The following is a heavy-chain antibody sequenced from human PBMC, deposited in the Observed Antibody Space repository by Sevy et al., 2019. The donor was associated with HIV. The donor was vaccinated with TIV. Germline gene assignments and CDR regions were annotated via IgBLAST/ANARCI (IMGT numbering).Heavy chain of an antibody. CDR3: AKGYCCGGSCPRDYYYYGMDV. Sequence: GGSLRLSCAASGFTFSTYAMNWVRQAPGKGLEWVSSISTNGRSAYYTDSVEGRFTISRDNSKNTLYLQMNSLRADDTAVYYCAKGYCCGGSCPRDYYYYGMDVWGQGTTVTVSS. V-gene: IGHV3-23*01. J-gene: IGHJ6*02. D-gene: IGHD2-15*01. CDR2: ISTNGRSA. CDR1: GFTFSTYA.